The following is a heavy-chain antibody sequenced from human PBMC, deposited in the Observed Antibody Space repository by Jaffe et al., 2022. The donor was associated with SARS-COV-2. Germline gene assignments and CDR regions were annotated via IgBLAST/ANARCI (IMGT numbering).Heavy chain of an antibody. Sequence: QVQLQQWGTGLLKPSETLSLTCAVYGGSFSGYYWTWIRQSPGKGLEWIGEISHSGSANYNPSFKSRVTISLDTSKNQFSLKVTSVTAADTAVYYCASGRGLRFFSFKYYFDFWGQGTLVTVSS. CDR3: ASGRGLRFFSFKYYFDF. CDR2: ISHSGSA. D-gene: IGHD3-16*01. J-gene: IGHJ4*02. V-gene: IGHV4-34*01. CDR1: GGSFSGYY.